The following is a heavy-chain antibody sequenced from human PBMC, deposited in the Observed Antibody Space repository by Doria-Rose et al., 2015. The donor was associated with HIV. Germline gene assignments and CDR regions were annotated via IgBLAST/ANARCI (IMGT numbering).Heavy chain of an antibody. Sequence: PGKGLEWVSYITSSDTAIFYADSVKGRFTISRDNAKNSLYLQMNSLRIEDTAVYYCARERVESDYYYYGMDVWGQGTTVSVSS. V-gene: IGHV3-48*03. J-gene: IGHJ6*02. CDR2: ITSSDTAI. CDR3: ARERVESDYYYYGMDV. D-gene: IGHD3-3*01.